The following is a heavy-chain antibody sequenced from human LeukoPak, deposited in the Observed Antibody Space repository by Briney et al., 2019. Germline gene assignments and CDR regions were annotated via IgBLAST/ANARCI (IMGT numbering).Heavy chain of an antibody. Sequence: SETLSLTCTVHGGFISSRSYYWGWIRQPPGKGLEWIGSIYYSGSTYYNPSLKSRVTISVDTSKNQFSLKLSSVTAADTAVYYCARSQYSSGWYYTDYWGQGTLITVSS. V-gene: IGHV4-39*01. CDR3: ARSQYSSGWYYTDY. CDR1: GGFISSRSYY. D-gene: IGHD6-19*01. CDR2: IYYSGST. J-gene: IGHJ4*02.